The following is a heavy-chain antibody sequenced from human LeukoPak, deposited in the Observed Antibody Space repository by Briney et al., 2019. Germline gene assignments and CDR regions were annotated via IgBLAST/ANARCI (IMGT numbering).Heavy chain of an antibody. J-gene: IGHJ2*01. D-gene: IGHD3-16*01. V-gene: IGHV3-7*01. CDR1: GFTFRSHW. CDR2: IREDGSER. Sequence: GGSLRLSCAASGFTFRSHWMNWVRQAPGKGLEWVANIREDGSERYYVDSVKGRFTISRDNAKNSLILHMDSLRVEDTALYYCVRKDLEAYWYFDLWGRGTLVTVSS. CDR3: VRKDLEAYWYFDL.